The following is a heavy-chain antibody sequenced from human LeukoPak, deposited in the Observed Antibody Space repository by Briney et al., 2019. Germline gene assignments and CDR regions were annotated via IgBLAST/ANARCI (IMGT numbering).Heavy chain of an antibody. CDR3: ATPVGLRYFDWLSQSDAFDI. Sequence: ASVKVSCKASGYTFTGYYMHWVRQAPGQGLEWMGRINPNSGGTNYAQKFQGRVTMTRDTSISTAYMELSRLRSDDTAVYHCATPVGLRYFDWLSQSDAFDIWGQGTMVTVSS. D-gene: IGHD3-9*01. J-gene: IGHJ3*02. CDR1: GYTFTGYY. V-gene: IGHV1-2*06. CDR2: INPNSGGT.